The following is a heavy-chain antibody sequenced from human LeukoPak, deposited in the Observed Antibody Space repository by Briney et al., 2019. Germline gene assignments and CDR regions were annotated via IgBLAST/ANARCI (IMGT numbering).Heavy chain of an antibody. CDR2: IYYSGST. D-gene: IGHD2-15*01. Sequence: KPSETLSLTCTVSGGSISPYYWSWIRQPPGKGLEWIGYIYYSGSTNYNPSLKSRVTISVDTSKNQFSLKLSSVTAADTAVYYCARGGIEGSSDYWGQGTLVTVSS. CDR1: GGSISPYY. V-gene: IGHV4-59*12. J-gene: IGHJ4*02. CDR3: ARGGIEGSSDY.